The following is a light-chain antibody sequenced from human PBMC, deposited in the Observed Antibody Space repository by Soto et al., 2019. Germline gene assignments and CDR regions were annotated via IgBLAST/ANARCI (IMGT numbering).Light chain of an antibody. V-gene: IGLV2-8*01. CDR3: SSYAGSSNV. Sequence: LTQPPSASGSAGQSVAISCTGTSSDVGGYNYVSWYQQHPGKAPKLMIYEVNKRPSGVPDRFSGSKSGNTASLTVSGLQAEDEADYYCSSYAGSSNVFGTGTKVTVL. CDR2: EVN. J-gene: IGLJ1*01. CDR1: SSDVGGYNY.